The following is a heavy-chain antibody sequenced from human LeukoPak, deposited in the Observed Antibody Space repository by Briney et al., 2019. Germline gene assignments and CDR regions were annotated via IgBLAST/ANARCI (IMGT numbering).Heavy chain of an antibody. CDR1: GFIFSNAW. CDR2: LKSKTDGGTT. J-gene: IGHJ4*02. Sequence: GGSLRLSCAASGFIFSNAWMSWVRQAPGKGLEWVGRLKSKTDGGTTDYAAPVKGRFTISRDDSKNTLYLQMNSLKTEDTAVYYCTTDYYDSSGYVIDYWGQGTLVTVSS. CDR3: TTDYYDSSGYVIDY. D-gene: IGHD3-22*01. V-gene: IGHV3-15*01.